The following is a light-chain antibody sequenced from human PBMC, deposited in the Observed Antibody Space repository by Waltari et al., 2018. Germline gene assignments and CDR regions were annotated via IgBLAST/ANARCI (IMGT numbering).Light chain of an antibody. CDR1: QSVSSY. CDR2: DAS. V-gene: IGKV3-11*01. CDR3: QQRGKWPCT. J-gene: IGKJ4*01. Sequence: EIVLTQSPATLSLSPGERATLSCRASQSVSSYLAWYQQKPGQAPRLRIYDASNRATGIPARFSGSGSGTDFTLTISSLEPEDFAVYYCQQRGKWPCTFGGGTKVEIK.